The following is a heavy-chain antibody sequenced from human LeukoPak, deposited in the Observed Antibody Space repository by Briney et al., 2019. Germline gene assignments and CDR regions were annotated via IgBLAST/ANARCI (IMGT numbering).Heavy chain of an antibody. D-gene: IGHD3-10*01. CDR2: IYTSGST. V-gene: IGHV4-61*02. J-gene: IGHJ4*02. CDR3: ASGGSGSYLLAY. Sequence: SETLSLTCTVSGGSISSGSYYWSWIRQPAGKGLEWIGRIYTSGSTNYNPSLKSRVTISVDPSKNQFSLKLSPVTAPATAVYYCASGGSGSYLLAYWGQGTLVTVSS. CDR1: GGSISSGSYY.